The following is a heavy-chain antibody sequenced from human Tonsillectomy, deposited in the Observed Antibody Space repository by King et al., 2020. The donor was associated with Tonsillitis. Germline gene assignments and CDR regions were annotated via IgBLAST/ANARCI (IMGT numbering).Heavy chain of an antibody. CDR3: ARKLRKAYY. CDR2: VSTSGAVT. J-gene: IGHJ4*02. Sequence: VQLVESGGDLVQPGGSLRLSCAASGFIFSTYAMSWVRQAPGKGLEWVSGVSTSGAVTYYADSVKGRFTISRDNSKNTLYLQMNSLRAEDTAVYYCARKLRKAYYWGQGTLVTVSS. D-gene: IGHD1-1*01. V-gene: IGHV3-23*04. CDR1: GFIFSTYA.